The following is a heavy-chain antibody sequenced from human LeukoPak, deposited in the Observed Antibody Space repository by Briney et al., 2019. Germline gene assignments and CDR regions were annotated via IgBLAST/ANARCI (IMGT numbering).Heavy chain of an antibody. Sequence: GGSLRLSCAASGFTFTSYAMNWVRQAPGKGLEWVSAISGSGVSTFYADSVKGRFTISRDNSKNMLYLQMNSLRAEDTAVYYCAKVSGRIQIWPQPFGDGMDVWGQGTTVTVSS. CDR1: GFTFTSYA. CDR2: ISGSGVST. CDR3: AKVSGRIQIWPQPFGDGMDV. V-gene: IGHV3-23*01. D-gene: IGHD3-10*01. J-gene: IGHJ6*02.